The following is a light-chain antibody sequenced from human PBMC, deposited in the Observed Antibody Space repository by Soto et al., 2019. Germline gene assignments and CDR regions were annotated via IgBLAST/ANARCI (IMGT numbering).Light chain of an antibody. CDR2: DVS. CDR3: TSYTTSATVV. CDR1: SSDVGGYDY. Sequence: QSALTQPASVSGSPGQSVTISCTGTSSDVGGYDYVSWYQQYPGKAPKVMIYDVSNRPSGVSNRFSGSKSGNTASPTISGLQAEDEAHYYCTSYTTSATVVFGGGTKLTVL. J-gene: IGLJ2*01. V-gene: IGLV2-14*03.